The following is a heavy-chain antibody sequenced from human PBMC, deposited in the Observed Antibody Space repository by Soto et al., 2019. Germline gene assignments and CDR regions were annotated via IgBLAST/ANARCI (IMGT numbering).Heavy chain of an antibody. V-gene: IGHV1-18*01. J-gene: IGHJ4*02. CDR3: ARVDRTTVTRKDY. D-gene: IGHD4-17*01. CDR1: GYTFTSYG. CDR2: ISGYNGNT. Sequence: QVQLVQSGAEVKKPGASVKVSCKASGYTFTSYGISWVRQAPGQGLEWMGWISGYNGNTKYAQNLQGRVTMTTDTCTSTAHLELRSLRSDDTAVYYCARVDRTTVTRKDYWGQGTLVTVSS.